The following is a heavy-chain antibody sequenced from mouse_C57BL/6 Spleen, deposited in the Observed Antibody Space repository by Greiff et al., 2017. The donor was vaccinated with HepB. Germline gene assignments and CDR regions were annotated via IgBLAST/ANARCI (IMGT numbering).Heavy chain of an antibody. D-gene: IGHD4-1*01. CDR3: AREVLANWDYWYFDV. V-gene: IGHV1-64*01. CDR2: IHPNSGST. CDR1: GYTFTSYW. Sequence: VQLQQPGAELVKPGASVKLSCKASGYTFTSYWMHWVKQRPGQGLEWIGMIHPNSGSTNYNEKFKSKATLTVDKSSSTAYMQLSSLTSEDSAVYYCAREVLANWDYWYFDVWGTGTTVTVSS. J-gene: IGHJ1*03.